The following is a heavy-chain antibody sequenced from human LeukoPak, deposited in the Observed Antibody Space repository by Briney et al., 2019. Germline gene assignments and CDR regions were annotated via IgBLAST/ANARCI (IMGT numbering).Heavy chain of an antibody. CDR3: AKRNGGMEGGHYYYYMDV. CDR1: GFTFSSYA. CDR2: ISGSADST. V-gene: IGHV3-23*01. J-gene: IGHJ6*03. Sequence: GGSLRLSCAASGFTFSSYAMSWVRQAPGKGLEWVSTISGSADSTFHADSVKGRFTISRDNSKNTLYLQMHSLRADDTAVYYCAKRNGGMEGGHYYYYMDVWGKGTTVTVSS. D-gene: IGHD4-23*01.